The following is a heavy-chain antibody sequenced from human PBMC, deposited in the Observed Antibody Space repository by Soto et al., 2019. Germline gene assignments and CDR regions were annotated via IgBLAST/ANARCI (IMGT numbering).Heavy chain of an antibody. CDR3: ARDRGLSGYAFDI. J-gene: IGHJ3*02. Sequence: GPDVKKPGASVKVSCKASGYIFTSYGISWVRQAPGQGLEWMGWISAYNGNTNYAQRLQGRVLMTTDTSASTAYMELRSLRSDDTAVYYCARDRGLSGYAFDIRGQGTMVTVSS. V-gene: IGHV1-18*01. CDR2: ISAYNGNT. D-gene: IGHD3-22*01. CDR1: GYIFTSYG.